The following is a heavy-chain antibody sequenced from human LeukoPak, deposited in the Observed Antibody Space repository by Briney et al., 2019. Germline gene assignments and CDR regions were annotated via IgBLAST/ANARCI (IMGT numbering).Heavy chain of an antibody. CDR1: GYTLTSYD. V-gene: IGHV1-8*01. CDR3: ARGDIVVVPAAIGPS. J-gene: IGHJ4*02. CDR2: MNPNSGRT. D-gene: IGHD2-2*02. Sequence: ASVKVSCKASGYTLTSYDINWVRQATGQGLEWMGWMNPNSGRTGYAQNFQGRITITRNTSISTAYMELSSLRSEDTAVYYCARGDIVVVPAAIGPSWGQGTLVTVSS.